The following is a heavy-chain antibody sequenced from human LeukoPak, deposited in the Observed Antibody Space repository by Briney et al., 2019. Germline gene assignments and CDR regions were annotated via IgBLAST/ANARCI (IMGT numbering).Heavy chain of an antibody. J-gene: IGHJ4*02. CDR3: ARDSDWNVHY. CDR2: ISPYNGAT. V-gene: IGHV1-18*01. Sequence: ASVKVSCKASGYTFTTYGITWIRQAPGQGLEWLGWISPYNGATEYAQNLQGRVSMTTDTSTNTAYIEVRSLKSDDTAVYYCARDSDWNVHYWGQGTLVTVSS. D-gene: IGHD1-1*01. CDR1: GYTFTTYG.